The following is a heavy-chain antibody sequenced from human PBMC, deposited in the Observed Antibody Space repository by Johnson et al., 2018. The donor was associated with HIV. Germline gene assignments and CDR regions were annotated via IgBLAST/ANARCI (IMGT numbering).Heavy chain of an antibody. CDR3: AKDLQWLAEGAFDI. Sequence: QVQLVESGGGVVQPGTSLRLSCAASGFTFSTFAMHWVRQAPGKGLEWVAVISYDGSNKYYGDSVKGRFTISRDNSKNTLYLQMNSLRAEDTAVYYCAKDLQWLAEGAFDIWGQGTMVTVSS. V-gene: IGHV3-30*04. CDR1: GFTFSTFA. J-gene: IGHJ3*02. CDR2: ISYDGSNK. D-gene: IGHD6-19*01.